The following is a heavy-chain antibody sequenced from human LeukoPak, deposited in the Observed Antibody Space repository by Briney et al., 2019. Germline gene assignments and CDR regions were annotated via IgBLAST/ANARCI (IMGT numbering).Heavy chain of an antibody. Sequence: GASVKVSCKASGYTFTSYGISWVRQAPGQGLEWMGWISAYNGNTNYAQKLQGRVTMTTDTSTSTAYMELRSLRSDDTAVYYCARDSSSWFSEYFQHWGQGTLVTVSS. J-gene: IGHJ1*01. V-gene: IGHV1-18*01. CDR2: ISAYNGNT. CDR1: GYTFTSYG. CDR3: ARDSSSWFSEYFQH. D-gene: IGHD6-13*01.